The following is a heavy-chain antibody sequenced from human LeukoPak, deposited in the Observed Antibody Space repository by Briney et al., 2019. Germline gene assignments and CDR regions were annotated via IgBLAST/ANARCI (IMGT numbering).Heavy chain of an antibody. D-gene: IGHD2-2*01. CDR2: ISACNGNT. J-gene: IGHJ6*02. CDR1: GYTFTSYG. V-gene: IGHV1-18*01. Sequence: GASVKVSCKASGYTFTSYGISWVRQAPGQGLEWMGWISACNGNTNYAQKLQGRVTMTTDTSTSTAYMELRSLRSGDTAVYYCARDCSSTSCYWTNYYYYYGMDVWGQGTTVTVSS. CDR3: ARDCSSTSCYWTNYYYYYGMDV.